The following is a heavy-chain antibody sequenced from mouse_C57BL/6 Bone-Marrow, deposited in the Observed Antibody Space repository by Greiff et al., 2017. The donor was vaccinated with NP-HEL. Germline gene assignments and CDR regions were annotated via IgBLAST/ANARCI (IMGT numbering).Heavy chain of an antibody. D-gene: IGHD3-2*02. CDR3: TTETAQAHYAMDY. CDR2: IDPENGDT. CDR1: GFNIKDDY. V-gene: IGHV14-4*01. J-gene: IGHJ4*01. Sequence: EVKLVESGAELVRPGASVKLSCTASGFNIKDDYMHWVKQRPEQGLEWIGWIDPENGDTEYASKFQGKATITADTSSNTAYLQLSSLTSEDTAVYYCTTETAQAHYAMDYWGQGTSVTVSS.